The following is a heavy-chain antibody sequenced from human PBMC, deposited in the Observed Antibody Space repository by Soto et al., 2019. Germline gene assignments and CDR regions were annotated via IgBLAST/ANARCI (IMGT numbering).Heavy chain of an antibody. J-gene: IGHJ6*03. CDR1: GYTFTSYG. CDR3: AREAQDSLQLSYYYYMDV. D-gene: IGHD1-1*01. Sequence: QVQLVQSGAEVKKPGASVKVSCKASGYTFTSYGISWVRQAPGQGLEWMGWISAYNGNTNYAQKLQGRVTMTTDTCKSTAYMELRRLRSDDTAVYYCAREAQDSLQLSYYYYMDVWGKGTTVTVSS. V-gene: IGHV1-18*01. CDR2: ISAYNGNT.